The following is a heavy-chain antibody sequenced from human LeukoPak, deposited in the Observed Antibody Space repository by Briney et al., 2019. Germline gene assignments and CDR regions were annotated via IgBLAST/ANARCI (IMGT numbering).Heavy chain of an antibody. CDR1: GYTFTGYY. Sequence: ASVKVSCKASGYTFTGYYMHWVRQAPGQGLEWMGWINPNSGGTNYAQKFQGRVTMTRDTSTSTVYMELSSLRSEDMAVYYCARGVVVAAADAFDIWGQGTMVTVSS. CDR2: INPNSGGT. J-gene: IGHJ3*02. D-gene: IGHD2-15*01. V-gene: IGHV1-2*02. CDR3: ARGVVVAAADAFDI.